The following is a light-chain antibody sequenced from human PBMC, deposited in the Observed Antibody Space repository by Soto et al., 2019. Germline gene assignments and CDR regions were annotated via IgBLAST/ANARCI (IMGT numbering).Light chain of an antibody. CDR3: CSFAGSSTFGV. Sequence: QSALTQPASVSGSPGQSITISCTGTSSDFGSYNIVSWYQQHPGKAPKLMIYEVSKRPSGVSNRFSGSKSGNTASLTISGLQAEDEADYYCCSFAGSSTFGVFGGGTKFTVL. V-gene: IGLV2-23*02. CDR1: SSDFGSYNI. CDR2: EVS. J-gene: IGLJ3*02.